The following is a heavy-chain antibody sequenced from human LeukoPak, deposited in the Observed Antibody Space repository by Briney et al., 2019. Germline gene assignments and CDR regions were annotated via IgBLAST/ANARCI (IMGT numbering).Heavy chain of an antibody. V-gene: IGHV3-30*04. J-gene: IGHJ4*02. D-gene: IGHD1-20*01. Sequence: GGSLRLSCAASGFTFSSYAMHWVRQAPGKGLEWVALMSYDGSNKYYADSVKGRFTISRDTSKNTLYLQMNSLRAEDTAVYHCARAQHNWHDVNSPYYWGQGTLVTVSS. CDR1: GFTFSSYA. CDR3: ARAQHNWHDVNSPYY. CDR2: MSYDGSNK.